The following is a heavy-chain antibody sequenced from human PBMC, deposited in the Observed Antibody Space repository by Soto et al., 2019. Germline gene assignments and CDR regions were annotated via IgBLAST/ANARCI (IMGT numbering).Heavy chain of an antibody. D-gene: IGHD2-15*01. CDR1: GGSFSGYY. Sequence: QVQLQQWGAGLLKPSETLSLTCAVYGGSFSGYYWSWIRQPPGKGLEWIGEINHSGSTNYNPSLKSRVTISVDTSKNQFSLKLSSVTAADTAVYYCARGGIAAFYYYYYMDVWGTGTTVTVSS. V-gene: IGHV4-34*01. CDR2: INHSGST. CDR3: ARGGIAAFYYYYYMDV. J-gene: IGHJ6*03.